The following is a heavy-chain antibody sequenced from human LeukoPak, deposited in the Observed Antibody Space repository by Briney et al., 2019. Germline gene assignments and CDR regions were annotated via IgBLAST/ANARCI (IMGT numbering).Heavy chain of an antibody. CDR3: ARAGVFNYYDSSGYSFQH. CDR1: GFTFNSYA. D-gene: IGHD3-22*01. V-gene: IGHV3-30*04. J-gene: IGHJ1*01. Sequence: GGSLRLSCAASGFTFNSYAMHWVRQAPGKGLEWVAVISFDGSNKYYADSVKGRFTISRDNSKSTLYLQMNSLRTEDTAVYYCARAGVFNYYDSSGYSFQHWGQGTLVTVSS. CDR2: ISFDGSNK.